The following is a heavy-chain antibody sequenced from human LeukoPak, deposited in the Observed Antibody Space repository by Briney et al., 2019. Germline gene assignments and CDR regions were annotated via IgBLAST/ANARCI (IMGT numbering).Heavy chain of an antibody. CDR3: AKDGGYYGSGSYYIPDY. D-gene: IGHD3-10*01. CDR1: GFTLSSYA. Sequence: GGSLRLSCAASGFTLSSYAMNWVRQAPGKGLEWVSAISGSGGSTYYADSVKGRFTISRDNSKNTLYLQMNSLRAEDTAVYYCAKDGGYYGSGSYYIPDYWGQGTLVTVSS. CDR2: ISGSGGST. J-gene: IGHJ4*02. V-gene: IGHV3-23*01.